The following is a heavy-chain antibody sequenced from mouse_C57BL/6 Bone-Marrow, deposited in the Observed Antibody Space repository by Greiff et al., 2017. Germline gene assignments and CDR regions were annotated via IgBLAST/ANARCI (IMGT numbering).Heavy chain of an antibody. CDR3: ARGGSIIYYFDY. Sequence: DVQLVESGGGLVKPGGSLKLSCAASGFTFSSYAMSWVRQTPEKRLEWVATISDGGSYTYYPDNVKGRFTISRDNAQNNLYLQMSHLKSEDTAMYYCARGGSIIYYFDYWGQGTTLTVSS. CDR2: ISDGGSYT. D-gene: IGHD2-3*01. V-gene: IGHV5-4*01. J-gene: IGHJ2*01. CDR1: GFTFSSYA.